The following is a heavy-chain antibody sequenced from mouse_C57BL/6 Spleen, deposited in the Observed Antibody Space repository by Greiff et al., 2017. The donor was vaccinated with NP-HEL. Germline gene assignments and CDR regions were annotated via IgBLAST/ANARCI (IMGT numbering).Heavy chain of an antibody. Sequence: EVKLQESGAELVRPGASVKLSCTASGFNIKDDYMHWVKQRPEQGLEWIGWIDPENGDTEYASKFQGKATITADTSSNTAYLQLSSLTSEDTDVYYCTKTLGLDYWGQGTTLTVSS. V-gene: IGHV14-4*01. D-gene: IGHD4-1*01. J-gene: IGHJ2*01. CDR1: GFNIKDDY. CDR3: TKTLGLDY. CDR2: IDPENGDT.